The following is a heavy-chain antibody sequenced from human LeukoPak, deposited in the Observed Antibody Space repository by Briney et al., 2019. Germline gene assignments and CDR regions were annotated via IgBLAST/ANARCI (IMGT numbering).Heavy chain of an antibody. J-gene: IGHJ4*02. Sequence: GGSLRLSCAASGFTVSSNYMSWVRQAPGKGLEWVSVIYSGGSTYYADSVKGRFTISRDNSKNTLYLQMNSLRAEDTAVYYCARGDAYNWNDGLFDYWGQGTLVTVSS. D-gene: IGHD1-20*01. CDR3: ARGDAYNWNDGLFDY. V-gene: IGHV3-53*01. CDR2: IYSGGST. CDR1: GFTVSSNY.